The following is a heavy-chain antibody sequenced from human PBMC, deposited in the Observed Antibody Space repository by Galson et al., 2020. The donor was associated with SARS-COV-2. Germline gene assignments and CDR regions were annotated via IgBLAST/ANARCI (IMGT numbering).Heavy chain of an antibody. Sequence: GSLRLSCAASGFTFSSYSMNWVRQAPGKGLEWVSSISSSSSYIYYADSVKGRFTISRDNAKNSLYLQMNSLRAEDTAVYYCARDRSGNYYDSSGLFDYWGQGTLVTVSS. D-gene: IGHD3-22*01. CDR2: ISSSSSYI. CDR1: GFTFSSYS. V-gene: IGHV3-21*01. CDR3: ARDRSGNYYDSSGLFDY. J-gene: IGHJ4*02.